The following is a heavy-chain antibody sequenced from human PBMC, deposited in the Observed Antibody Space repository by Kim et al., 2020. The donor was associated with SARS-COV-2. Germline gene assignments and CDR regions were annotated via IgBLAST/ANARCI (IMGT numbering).Heavy chain of an antibody. J-gene: IGHJ5*02. D-gene: IGHD7-27*01. Sequence: GGSLRLSCAASGFTFNTYVLSWVRQAPGKGLEWVSAVSPSGGRTFYADSVKGRFTISRDNSRNTLFLQMNSLGVGDTAVYYCASPGDLDLWGQGTLVTVSS. CDR2: VSPSGGRT. V-gene: IGHV3-23*01. CDR1: GFTFNTYV. CDR3: ASPGDLDL.